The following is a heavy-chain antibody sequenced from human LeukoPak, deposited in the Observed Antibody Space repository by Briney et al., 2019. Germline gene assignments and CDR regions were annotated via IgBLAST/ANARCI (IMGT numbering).Heavy chain of an antibody. CDR2: VGISSGNT. V-gene: IGHV3-48*04. CDR3: ARDHRYAFDN. CDR1: GFTFIDYS. Sequence: GGSLRLSCAASGFTFIDYSMNWVRQAPGKGLEWISYVGISSGNTKYADSVKGRFTMSGDSAKNSVFLQMYSLRVEDTAVYYCARDHRYAFDNWGQGTLVTVSS. D-gene: IGHD5-12*01. J-gene: IGHJ4*02.